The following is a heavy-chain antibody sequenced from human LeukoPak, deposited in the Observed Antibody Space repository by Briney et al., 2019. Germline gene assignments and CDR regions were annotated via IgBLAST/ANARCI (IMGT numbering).Heavy chain of an antibody. CDR1: GFNFRAYW. CDR2: ISSSSSYI. J-gene: IGHJ4*02. V-gene: IGHV3-21*01. D-gene: IGHD2-21*02. CDR3: ARDRAPRTALDC. Sequence: GGSLRLSCTTSGFNFRAYWMGWVRQAPGKGLEWVSSISSSSSYIYYAGSVKGRFTISRDNAKNSLYLQMNSLRAEDTAVYYCARDRAPRTALDCWGQGTLVTVSS.